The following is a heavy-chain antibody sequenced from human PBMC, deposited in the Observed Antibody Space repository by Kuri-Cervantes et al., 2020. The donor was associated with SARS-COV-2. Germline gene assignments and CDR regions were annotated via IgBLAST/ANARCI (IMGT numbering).Heavy chain of an antibody. Sequence: SETLSLTCAVYGGSFSGYYWSWIRQPPGKGLEWMGETNYRGSTNYNPSLKSRVTISVDTSKNQFSLKLSSVTAADTAVYYCARSPNLYCGGDCYTVEYYFDYWGQGTLVTVSS. V-gene: IGHV4-34*01. CDR3: ARSPNLYCGGDCYTVEYYFDY. J-gene: IGHJ4*02. CDR2: TNYRGST. CDR1: GGSFSGYY. D-gene: IGHD2-21*02.